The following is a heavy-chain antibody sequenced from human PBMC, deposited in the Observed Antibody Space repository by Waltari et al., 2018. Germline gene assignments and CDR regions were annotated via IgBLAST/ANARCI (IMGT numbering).Heavy chain of an antibody. V-gene: IGHV1-69*12. CDR3: AGCIAAAGTLYYYYYYMDV. J-gene: IGHJ6*03. CDR2: IIPIFGTA. D-gene: IGHD6-13*01. Sequence: QVQLVQSGAEVKKPGSSVKVSCKASGGTFSSYAISWVRQAPGQGLEWMGGIIPIFGTANYAQKFQGRVTITADESTSTAYMELSSLRSEDTAVYYCAGCIAAAGTLYYYYYYMDVWGKGTTVTISS. CDR1: GGTFSSYA.